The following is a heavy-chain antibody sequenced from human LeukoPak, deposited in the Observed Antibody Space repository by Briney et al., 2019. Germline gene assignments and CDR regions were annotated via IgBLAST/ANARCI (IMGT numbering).Heavy chain of an antibody. V-gene: IGHV3-30*04. J-gene: IGHJ4*02. CDR2: ISYDGSNE. CDR1: GFTFSSYA. Sequence: PGGSLRLSCAASGFTFSSYAMHWVRQAPGKGLEWVAIISYDGSNEYYADSVKGRFTISRDNSKNTLYLQMDSLRAEDTAVYYCAKDLRQYQLLCLLDYWGQGTLVTVSS. D-gene: IGHD2-2*01. CDR3: AKDLRQYQLLCLLDY.